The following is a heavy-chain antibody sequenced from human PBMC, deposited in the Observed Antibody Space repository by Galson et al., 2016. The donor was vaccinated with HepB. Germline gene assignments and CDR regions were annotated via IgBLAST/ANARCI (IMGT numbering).Heavy chain of an antibody. D-gene: IGHD3-10*01. V-gene: IGHV3-11*01. CDR3: ARDIPEEWGGGKSFHI. Sequence: SLRLSCAASGFTFSDNFMGWIRQAPGKGLEWLSYIFTTGRSMYGDSVKGRFTISRDNAKNTLYLQMNSLRAEDTALYYCARDIPEEWGGGKSFHIWGQGTMVIASS. CDR1: GFTFSDNF. CDR2: IFTTGRSM. J-gene: IGHJ3*02.